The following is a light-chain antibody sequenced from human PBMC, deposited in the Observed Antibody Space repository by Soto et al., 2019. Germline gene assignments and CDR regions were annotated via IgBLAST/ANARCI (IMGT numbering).Light chain of an antibody. CDR3: LQHHTYPFT. CDR2: AAS. Sequence: DIEMTQSPSSLSASVGDRVTITCRASQGINNPLGWYQQAPGKAPKRLIYAASNLEGGVPSRFSGSGFGAEFPLTISSLQPEDFATYYCLQHHTYPFTVGPGTKVD. J-gene: IGKJ3*01. V-gene: IGKV1-17*01. CDR1: QGINNP.